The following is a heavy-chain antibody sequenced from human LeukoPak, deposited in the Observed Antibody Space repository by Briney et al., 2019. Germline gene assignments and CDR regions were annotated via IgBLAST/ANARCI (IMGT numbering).Heavy chain of an antibody. CDR2: IYSGGST. CDR1: WFTVSSNY. D-gene: IGHD2-2*01. CDR3: ARGEVSTSCYDY. V-gene: IGHV3-53*01. Sequence: PGGSLRLSCAASWFTVSSNYMSWVRQAPGKGLEWVSVIYSGGSTYYADSVKGRFTISRGNSKNTLYLQMNSLRAEDTAVYYCARGEVSTSCYDYWGQGTLVTVSS. J-gene: IGHJ4*02.